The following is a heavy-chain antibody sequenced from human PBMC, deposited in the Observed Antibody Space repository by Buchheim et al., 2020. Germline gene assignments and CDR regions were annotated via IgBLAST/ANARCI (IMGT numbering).Heavy chain of an antibody. CDR1: GYTFTSYG. V-gene: IGHV1-18*01. J-gene: IGHJ4*02. CDR3: ARASESGVTYDYGSGSFSPLDY. D-gene: IGHD3-10*01. CDR2: ISAYNGNT. Sequence: QVQLVQSGAEVKKPGASVKVSCKASGYTFTSYGISWVRQAPGQGLEWMGWISAYNGNTNYAQKLQGRVTMTTDTSTRTAYMELRSLRSDDTAVYYCARASESGVTYDYGSGSFSPLDYWGQGTL.